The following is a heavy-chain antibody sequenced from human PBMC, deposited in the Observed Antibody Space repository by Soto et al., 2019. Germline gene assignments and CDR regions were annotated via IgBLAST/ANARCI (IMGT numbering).Heavy chain of an antibody. Sequence: ASVKVSCKASGGTFSSYAISWVRQAPGQGLEWMGGIIPIFGTANYAQKFQGRVTVTADESTSTAYMELSSLRSEDTAVYYCARDQRGYSYGWGWYYYYGMDVWGQGTTVTVSS. CDR1: GGTFSSYA. J-gene: IGHJ6*02. D-gene: IGHD5-18*01. V-gene: IGHV1-69*13. CDR3: ARDQRGYSYGWGWYYYYGMDV. CDR2: IIPIFGTA.